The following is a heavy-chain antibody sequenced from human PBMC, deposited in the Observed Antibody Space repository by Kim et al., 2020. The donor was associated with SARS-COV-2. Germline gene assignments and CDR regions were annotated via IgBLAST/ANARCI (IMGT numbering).Heavy chain of an antibody. D-gene: IGHD5-18*01. CDR1: GYTFTSYG. Sequence: ASVKVSCKASGYTFTSYGISWVRQDPGQGLEWMGWISAYNGNTNYAQKLQGRVTMTTDTSTSTAYMELRSLRSDDTAVYYCARAPDSYGYYYYGMDVWGQGATVTVSS. CDR3: ARAPDSYGYYYYGMDV. V-gene: IGHV1-18*01. J-gene: IGHJ6*02. CDR2: ISAYNGNT.